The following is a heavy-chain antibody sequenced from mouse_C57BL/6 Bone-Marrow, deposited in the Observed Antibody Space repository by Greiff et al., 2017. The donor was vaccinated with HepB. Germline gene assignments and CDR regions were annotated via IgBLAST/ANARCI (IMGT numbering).Heavy chain of an antibody. J-gene: IGHJ4*01. D-gene: IGHD2-5*01. CDR3: ARQYYSNCYAMDY. V-gene: IGHV5-12*01. CDR1: GFTFSDYY. CDR2: ISNGGGST. Sequence: EVKVEESGGGLVQPGGSLKLSCAASGFTFSDYYMYWVRQTPEKRLEWVAYISNGGGSTYYPDTVKGRFTISRDNAKNTLYLQMSRLKSEDTAMYYCARQYYSNCYAMDYWGQGTSVTVSS.